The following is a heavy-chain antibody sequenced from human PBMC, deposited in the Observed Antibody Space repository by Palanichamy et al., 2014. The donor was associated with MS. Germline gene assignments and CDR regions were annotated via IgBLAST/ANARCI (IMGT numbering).Heavy chain of an antibody. V-gene: IGHV3-72*01. Sequence: EVRVGGVWGGLVQPGGSLRLSCSASGFTFSDHYMDWVRQAPGKGLEWVGRTRNKANSYTPQYAASVKGRFTISRDDSKNSLILQMNSLKTEDTAVYYYARGGNYGFDYWGQGTLVTVSS. CDR3: ARGGNYGFDY. CDR2: TRNKANSYTP. D-gene: IGHD4-17*01. J-gene: IGHJ4*02. CDR1: GFTFSDHY.